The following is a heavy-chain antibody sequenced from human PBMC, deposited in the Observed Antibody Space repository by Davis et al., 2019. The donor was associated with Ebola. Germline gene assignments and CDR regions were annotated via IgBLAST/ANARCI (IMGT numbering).Heavy chain of an antibody. Sequence: MPSETLSLTCTVSGGSISTRSYYWGWIRQPPGKGLEWIGTIHYSGSTYYNPSLKSRVTLSVDTSNNQFSLKLSSVTAADTAVYYCAGLAYGSGWGSWFDPWGQGTLVTVSS. J-gene: IGHJ5*02. CDR3: AGLAYGSGWGSWFDP. V-gene: IGHV4-39*01. D-gene: IGHD6-19*01. CDR1: GGSISTRSYY. CDR2: IHYSGST.